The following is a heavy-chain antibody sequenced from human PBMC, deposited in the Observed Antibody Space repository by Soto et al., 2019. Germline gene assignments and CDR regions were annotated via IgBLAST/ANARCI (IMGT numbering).Heavy chain of an antibody. CDR3: ASSPRVYNWYFDL. Sequence: SVKVSCKASGYTFTSYGISWVRQAPGQGLEWMGGIIPIFGTANYAQKFQGRVTITADESTSTAYMELSSLRSEDTAVYYCASSPRVYNWYFDLWGRGTLVTVSS. CDR2: IIPIFGTA. J-gene: IGHJ2*01. D-gene: IGHD3-16*01. V-gene: IGHV1-69*13. CDR1: GYTFTSYG.